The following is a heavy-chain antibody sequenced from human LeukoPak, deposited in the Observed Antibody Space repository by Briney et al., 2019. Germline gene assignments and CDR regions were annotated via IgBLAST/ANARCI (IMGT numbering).Heavy chain of an antibody. J-gene: IGHJ3*02. CDR2: IIPIFGTA. Sequence: GASVKVSCKASGGTFSSYAISWVRQAPGQGLEWMGGIIPIFGTANNAQKFQGRVTITTDESTSTAYMELSSLRSEDTAVYYCARGGVATIRAFDIWGQGTMVTVSS. CDR3: ARGGVATIRAFDI. V-gene: IGHV1-69*05. CDR1: GGTFSSYA. D-gene: IGHD5-12*01.